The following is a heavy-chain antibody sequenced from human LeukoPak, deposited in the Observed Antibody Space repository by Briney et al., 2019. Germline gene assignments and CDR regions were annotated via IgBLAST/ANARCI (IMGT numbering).Heavy chain of an antibody. J-gene: IGHJ4*02. V-gene: IGHV3-23*01. CDR1: GFTFSSYA. Sequence: GGSLRLSCAASGFTFSSYAMSWVRQAPGKGLEWVSAISGSGGSTYYADSVKGRSTISRDNSKNTLYLQMNSLRAEDTAVYYCATRIVARRPFDYWGQGTLVTVSS. D-gene: IGHD6-6*01. CDR2: ISGSGGST. CDR3: ATRIVARRPFDY.